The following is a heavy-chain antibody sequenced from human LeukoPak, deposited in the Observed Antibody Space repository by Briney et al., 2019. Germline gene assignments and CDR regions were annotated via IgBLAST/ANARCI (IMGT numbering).Heavy chain of an antibody. CDR1: GFTFSSYA. CDR3: ARESERVFDD. Sequence: GGSLRLSCAASGFTFSSYAMHWVRQAPGKGLEWVAVISYDGSNKYYADSVKGRFTISRDNSKNTLYLQMNSLRPEDTAVYYCARESERVFDDWGQGTLVTVSS. CDR2: ISYDGSNK. J-gene: IGHJ4*02. D-gene: IGHD6-13*01. V-gene: IGHV3-30-3*01.